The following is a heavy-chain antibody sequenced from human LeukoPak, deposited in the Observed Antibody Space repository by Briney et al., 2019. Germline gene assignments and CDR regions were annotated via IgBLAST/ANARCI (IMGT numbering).Heavy chain of an antibody. CDR1: GGTISRHY. CDR2: IDYIGST. Sequence: SSETLSLTCTVSGGTISRHYWSWIRQPPGKGLEWIAYIDYIGSTNYNPSLKSRLTISVDTSKNQFSLKLSSVTAADTAVYYCARQYSSSLHYYYYYGMDVWGQGTTVTVSS. V-gene: IGHV4-59*11. J-gene: IGHJ6*02. D-gene: IGHD6-6*01. CDR3: ARQYSSSLHYYYYYGMDV.